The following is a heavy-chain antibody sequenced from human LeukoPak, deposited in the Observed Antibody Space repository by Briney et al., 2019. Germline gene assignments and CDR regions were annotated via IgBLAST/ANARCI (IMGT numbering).Heavy chain of an antibody. Sequence: ASVKVSCKVSGYTLTELSMHWVRPAPGKGLEWMGGFDPEDGETIYAQKFQGRVTMTEDTSTDTAYMELSSLRSEDTAVYYCATHNSSRFLAHDYWGQGTLVTVSS. D-gene: IGHD2-2*01. V-gene: IGHV1-24*01. CDR2: FDPEDGET. J-gene: IGHJ4*02. CDR3: ATHNSSRFLAHDY. CDR1: GYTLTELS.